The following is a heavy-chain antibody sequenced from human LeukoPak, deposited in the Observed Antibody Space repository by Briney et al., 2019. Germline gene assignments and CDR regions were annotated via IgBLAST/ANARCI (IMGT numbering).Heavy chain of an antibody. CDR1: GFTFSSYA. CDR2: ISYDGSNK. Sequence: PGGSLRLSCAASGFTFSSYAMHWVRQAPGKGLEWVAVISYDGSNKYYADSVKGRFTISRDNSKNTLYLQMNSLRAEDTAVYYCAREWEELYWGQGTLVTVSS. V-gene: IGHV3-30-3*01. J-gene: IGHJ4*02. CDR3: AREWEELY. D-gene: IGHD1-26*01.